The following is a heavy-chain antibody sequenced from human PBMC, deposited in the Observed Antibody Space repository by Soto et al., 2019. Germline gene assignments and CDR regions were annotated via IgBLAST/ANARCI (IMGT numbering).Heavy chain of an antibody. D-gene: IGHD2-2*01. J-gene: IGHJ6*03. CDR2: IYYSGST. CDR1: GGSISSSSYY. CDR3: ARHAGPAAMHFYYYYMDV. Sequence: SETLSLTCTVSGGSISSSSYYWGWIRQPPGKGLEWIGSIYYSGSTYYNPSLKSRVTISVDTSKNQFSLKLSSVTAADTAVYYCARHAGPAAMHFYYYYMDVWGKGTTVTVSS. V-gene: IGHV4-39*01.